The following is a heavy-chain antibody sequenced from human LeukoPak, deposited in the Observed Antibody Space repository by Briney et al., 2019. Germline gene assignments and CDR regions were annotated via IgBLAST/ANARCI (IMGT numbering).Heavy chain of an antibody. D-gene: IGHD2-21*01. CDR2: IYYSGST. V-gene: IGHV4-30-4*08. CDR3: ARDLAFGYSGYFDL. J-gene: IGHJ2*01. CDR1: GGSVSSASYY. Sequence: SETLSLTCTVSGGSVSSASYYWSWIRQPPGKGLEWIGYIYYSGSTYYNPSLKSRVTISVDTSKNQFSLKLSSVTAADTAVYYCARDLAFGYSGYFDLWGRGTLVTVSS.